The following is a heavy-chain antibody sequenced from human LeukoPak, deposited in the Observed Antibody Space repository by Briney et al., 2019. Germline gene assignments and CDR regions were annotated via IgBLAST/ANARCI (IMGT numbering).Heavy chain of an antibody. Sequence: GGSLRLSCAASGFTFSRDLMTWVRQAPGKGLEWVANIKEDGSEKYYVDSVKGRFTISRDNAKNSLYLEMKRLRAEDTAVYYCARYVDTAMGDWFNPWGQGTLVTVSS. CDR1: GFTFSRDL. V-gene: IGHV3-7*03. CDR3: ARYVDTAMGDWFNP. J-gene: IGHJ5*02. D-gene: IGHD5-18*01. CDR2: IKEDGSEK.